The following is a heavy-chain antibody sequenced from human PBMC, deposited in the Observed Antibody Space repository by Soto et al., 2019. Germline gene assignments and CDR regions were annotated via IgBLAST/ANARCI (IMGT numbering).Heavy chain of an antibody. CDR1: GGSISSYY. V-gene: IGHV4-4*07. CDR3: ASSSSWYPYFDY. J-gene: IGHJ4*02. D-gene: IGHD6-13*01. Sequence: TLSLTCTVSGGSISSYYWSWIRQPAGKGLEWIGRIYTSGSTNYNPSLKSRVTMSVDTSKNQFSLKLSSVTAADTAVYYCASSSSWYPYFDYWGQGTLVTVSS. CDR2: IYTSGST.